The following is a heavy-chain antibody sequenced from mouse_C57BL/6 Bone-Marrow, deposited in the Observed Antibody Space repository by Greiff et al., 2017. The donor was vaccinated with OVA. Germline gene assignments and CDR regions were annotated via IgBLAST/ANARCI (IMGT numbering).Heavy chain of an antibody. Sequence: QVTLKESGPGILQSSQTLSLTCSFSGFSLSTSGMGVSWIRQPTGKGLEWLAHIYWDDDKRYNPSLKSRLTISKDTSRNQVFLKITSVDTADTATYYCAATMSPFAYWGQGTLVTVSA. CDR1: GFSLSTSGMG. CDR2: IYWDDDK. CDR3: AATMSPFAY. V-gene: IGHV8-12*01. D-gene: IGHD1-1*02. J-gene: IGHJ3*01.